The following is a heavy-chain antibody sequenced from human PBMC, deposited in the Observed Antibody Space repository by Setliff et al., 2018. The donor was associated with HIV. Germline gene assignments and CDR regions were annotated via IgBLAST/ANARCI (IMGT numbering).Heavy chain of an antibody. Sequence: ETLSLTCTISGGSFGVYRWSWIRQSAGRGLEWIGRIDSSGTTDYKPSLKGRVAISVDTSRNQFSLRVTSVTAADTAVYFCARERHSSGLGSYGPWGPGILVTVSS. CDR2: IDSSGTT. V-gene: IGHV4-4*07. CDR3: ARERHSSGLGSYGP. J-gene: IGHJ5*02. CDR1: GGSFGVYR. D-gene: IGHD3-10*01.